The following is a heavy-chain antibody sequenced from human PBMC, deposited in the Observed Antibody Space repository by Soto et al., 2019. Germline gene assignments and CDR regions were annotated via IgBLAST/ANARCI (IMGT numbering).Heavy chain of an antibody. CDR2: ILDDGSNK. D-gene: IGHD3-10*01. Sequence: SLRLFGAASGFTSCSYSMRWVRQAPGKGLEWVAVILDDGSNKYYADSVKGRFTSSRDNTRNTLYLQMNRMRAEDTAVYYCARDLGGITVVWGVIIGEPDYYGMDVWGQGTTVTVSS. J-gene: IGHJ6*02. CDR3: ARDLGGITVVWGVIIGEPDYYGMDV. V-gene: IGHV3-30-3*01. CDR1: GFTSCSYS.